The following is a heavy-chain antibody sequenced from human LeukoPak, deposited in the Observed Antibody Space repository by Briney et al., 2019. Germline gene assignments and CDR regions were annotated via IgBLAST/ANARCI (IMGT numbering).Heavy chain of an antibody. CDR2: MNPNSGNT. D-gene: IGHD5-12*01. Sequence: ASVKVSCKASGYTFTSYDNNWVRQATGQGLEWMGWMNPNSGNTGYAQKFQGRVTMTRNTSISTAYMELSSLRSEDTAVYYCARVVATRGRVFDYWGQGTLVTVSS. J-gene: IGHJ4*02. V-gene: IGHV1-8*01. CDR3: ARVVATRGRVFDY. CDR1: GYTFTSYD.